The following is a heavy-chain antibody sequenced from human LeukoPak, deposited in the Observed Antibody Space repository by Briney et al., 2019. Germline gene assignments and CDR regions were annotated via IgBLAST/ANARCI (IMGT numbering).Heavy chain of an antibody. CDR3: AKEGRFYDSSGYYSGAFDI. J-gene: IGHJ3*02. Sequence: GGSLRLSCAASGFTFSSYAMSWVRQAPGKGLEWVSAISGSGGSTHYADSVKGRFTISRDNSKNTLYLQMNSLRAEDTAVYYCAKEGRFYDSSGYYSGAFDIWGQGTMATVSS. CDR1: GFTFSSYA. D-gene: IGHD3-22*01. V-gene: IGHV3-23*01. CDR2: ISGSGGST.